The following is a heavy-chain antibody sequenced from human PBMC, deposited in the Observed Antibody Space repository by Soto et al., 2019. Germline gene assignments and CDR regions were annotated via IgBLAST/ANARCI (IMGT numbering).Heavy chain of an antibody. V-gene: IGHV1-3*01. Sequence: VSVKVSCKASGYSFTSYAMHWVRQAPGQRLEWMGWINAGNGNTKYSQKFQGRVTITRDTSASTAYMELSSLRSEDTAVYYCARALIWLRAFDIWGQGTMVTVSS. D-gene: IGHD5-18*01. CDR1: GYSFTSYA. J-gene: IGHJ3*02. CDR2: INAGNGNT. CDR3: ARALIWLRAFDI.